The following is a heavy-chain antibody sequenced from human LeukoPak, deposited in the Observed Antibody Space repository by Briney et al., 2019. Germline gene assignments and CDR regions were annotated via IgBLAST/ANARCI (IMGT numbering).Heavy chain of an antibody. D-gene: IGHD1-20*01. V-gene: IGHV3-30*09. J-gene: IGHJ4*02. CDR2: ISYDGSNK. CDR1: GFTFSSYA. CDR3: ARELSGTLGY. Sequence: PGGSLRLSCAASGFTFSSYAMHWVRQAPGKGLEWVAVISYDGSNKYYADSVKGRFAISRDNSKNTLYLQMNSLRAEDTAVYYCARELSGTLGYWGQGTLVTVSS.